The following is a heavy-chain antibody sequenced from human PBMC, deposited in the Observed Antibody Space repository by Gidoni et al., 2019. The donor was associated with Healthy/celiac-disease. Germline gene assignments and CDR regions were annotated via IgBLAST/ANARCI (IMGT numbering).Heavy chain of an antibody. V-gene: IGHV4-39*02. CDR2: ST. CDR3: AREAGAYYYDSSGYNNHQTYYFDY. Sequence: STYYNPSLKSRVTISVDTSKNQFALKLSSVTAADTAVYYCAREAGAYYYDSSGYNNHQTYYFDYWGQGTLVTVSS. J-gene: IGHJ4*02. D-gene: IGHD3-22*01.